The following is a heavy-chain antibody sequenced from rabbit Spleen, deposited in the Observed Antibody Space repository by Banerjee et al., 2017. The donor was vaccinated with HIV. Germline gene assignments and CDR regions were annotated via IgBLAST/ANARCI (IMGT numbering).Heavy chain of an antibody. CDR2: VYAGSSGST. J-gene: IGHJ6*01. D-gene: IGHD8-1*01. CDR3: ARDAGTSFSTYGMDL. CDR1: GFSFSSSYY. Sequence: QSLEESGGGLVQPEGSVTLTCTASGFSFSSSYYMCWVRQAPGKGLEWVACVYAGSSGSTYSATWAKGRFTISKSSSTTVTLQMTGLTAADTATYFCARDAGTSFSTYGMDLWGPGTLVTVS. V-gene: IGHV1S40*01.